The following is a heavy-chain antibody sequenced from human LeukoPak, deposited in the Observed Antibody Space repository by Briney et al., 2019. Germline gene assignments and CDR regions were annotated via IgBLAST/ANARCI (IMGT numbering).Heavy chain of an antibody. D-gene: IGHD6-13*01. J-gene: IGHJ4*02. Sequence: ASVKVSCKASGGTFSSYAISWVRQAPGQGLEWMGWMNPNSGNTGYAQKFQGRVTMTRDTSISTAYMELSSLRSEDTAVYYCARGQGSSWGQGTLVTVSS. V-gene: IGHV1-8*02. CDR1: GGTFSSYA. CDR3: ARGQGSS. CDR2: MNPNSGNT.